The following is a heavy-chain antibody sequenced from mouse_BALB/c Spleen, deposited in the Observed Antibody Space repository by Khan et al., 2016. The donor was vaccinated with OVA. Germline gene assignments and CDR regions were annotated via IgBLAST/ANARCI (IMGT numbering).Heavy chain of an antibody. D-gene: IGHD2-3*01. CDR3: TREGFDGSSFAY. V-gene: IGHV1-69*02. CDR1: GYTFTNYW. Sequence: QVQLQQPGIELVRPGASVKLSCKASGYTFTNYWINWVNQRPGQGLEWIGNIYPSDSYSNYNQRFKDKATLTVDKSSSTAYLLLSSPTSEDSAVYYCTREGFDGSSFAYWGQGTLVTVSA. J-gene: IGHJ3*01. CDR2: IYPSDSYS.